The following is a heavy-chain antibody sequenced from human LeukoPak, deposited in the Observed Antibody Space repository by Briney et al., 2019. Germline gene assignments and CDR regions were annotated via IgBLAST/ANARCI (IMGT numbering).Heavy chain of an antibody. CDR2: IWYDGSNK. J-gene: IGHJ4*02. CDR1: GFTFSSYG. V-gene: IGHV3-33*01. Sequence: GGSLRLSCAASGFTFSSYGMHWVRQAPGKGLEWVAVIWYDGSNKYYADSVKGRFTIPRDNSKNTLYLQMNSLRAEDTAVYYCARVPYYGDYVWYFDYWGQGTLVTVSS. CDR3: ARVPYYGDYVWYFDY. D-gene: IGHD4-17*01.